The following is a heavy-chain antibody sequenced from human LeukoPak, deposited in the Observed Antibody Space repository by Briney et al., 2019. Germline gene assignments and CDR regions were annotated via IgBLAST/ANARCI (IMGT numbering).Heavy chain of an antibody. D-gene: IGHD2-2*02. CDR2: ISNVGTI. V-gene: IGHV3-23*01. J-gene: IGHJ4*02. CDR3: ARGNPIPATHPIDY. CDR1: GFTFRSYA. Sequence: PGGSLRLSCAASGFTFRSYAMTWVRQAPGKGLEWVSEISNVGTINYADSVKGRFTISRDSSKNTVYLQMNSLRAEDTAVYYCARGNPIPATHPIDYWGQGTLVTVSS.